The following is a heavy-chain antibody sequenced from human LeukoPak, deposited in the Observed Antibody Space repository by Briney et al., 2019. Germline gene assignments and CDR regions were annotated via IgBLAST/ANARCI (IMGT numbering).Heavy chain of an antibody. J-gene: IGHJ4*02. CDR2: INQDGSGK. D-gene: IGHD1-1*01. Sequence: GGSLRLSCAASEVTFSNYWMSWVRQGPGKGLEWVANINQDGSGKYYVDSLKGRFTISRDNAENSLYLQMNSLRVEDTAVYYCARSPATGTVDYWGQGTLVTVSS. CDR3: ARSPATGTVDY. V-gene: IGHV3-7*01. CDR1: EVTFSNYW.